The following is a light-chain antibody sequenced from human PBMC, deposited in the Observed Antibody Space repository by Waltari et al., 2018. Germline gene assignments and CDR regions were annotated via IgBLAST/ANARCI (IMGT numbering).Light chain of an antibody. Sequence: QSVLTQPPSVSAAPGQKVTISCSGSSSNIGNNFVSWYQQLPGTAPKLLIYDNEKRPSEIPDRFSGSKSATSATLGITGLQTGDEADYFCATWDTSLTVGVFGTGTKVTIL. V-gene: IGLV1-51*01. CDR3: ATWDTSLTVGV. CDR1: SSNIGNNF. J-gene: IGLJ1*01. CDR2: DNE.